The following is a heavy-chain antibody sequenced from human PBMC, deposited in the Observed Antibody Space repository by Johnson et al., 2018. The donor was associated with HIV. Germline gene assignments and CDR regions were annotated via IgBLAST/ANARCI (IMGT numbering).Heavy chain of an antibody. D-gene: IGHD6-13*01. Sequence: QLVESGGALVQPGGSLRLSCAASGFTVSSNYMSWVRQAPGKGLEWVSVIYSGGSTYYADSVKGRFTISRDDSKNTVYLQMNSLRAEDTAVYYCAKCIWGSSLIDVFDIWGQGTLVTVSS. CDR1: GFTVSSNY. J-gene: IGHJ3*02. V-gene: IGHV3-66*01. CDR3: AKCIWGSSLIDVFDI. CDR2: IYSGGST.